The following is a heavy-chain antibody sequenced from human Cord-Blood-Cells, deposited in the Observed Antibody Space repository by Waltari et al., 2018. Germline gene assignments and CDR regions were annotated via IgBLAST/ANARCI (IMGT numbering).Heavy chain of an antibody. CDR2: IYWDDDK. D-gene: IGHD6-19*01. CDR3: AHSLTERIAVACMEVYFDY. J-gene: IGHJ4*02. Sequence: LALIYWDDDKRYSPSLKSRLTITKDTSKNQVVLTMTNMDPVDTATYYCAHSLTERIAVACMEVYFDYWGQGTLVTVSS. V-gene: IGHV2-5*02.